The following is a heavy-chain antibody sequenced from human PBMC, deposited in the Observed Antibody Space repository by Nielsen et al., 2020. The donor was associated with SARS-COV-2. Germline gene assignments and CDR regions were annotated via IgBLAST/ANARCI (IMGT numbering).Heavy chain of an antibody. J-gene: IGHJ6*02. Sequence: GGSLRLSCTASGFTFSSYEMNWVRQAPGKGLEWVSYISSSGSTIYYADSVKGRFTISRDNAKNSLYLQMNSLRAEDTAVYYCAREGLPDGYGMDVWGQGTTVTVSS. CDR3: AREGLPDGYGMDV. V-gene: IGHV3-48*03. CDR2: ISSSGSTI. CDR1: GFTFSSYE. D-gene: IGHD4-11*01.